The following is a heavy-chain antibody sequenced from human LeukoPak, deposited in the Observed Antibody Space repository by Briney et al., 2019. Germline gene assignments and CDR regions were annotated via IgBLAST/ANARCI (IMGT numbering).Heavy chain of an antibody. J-gene: IGHJ5*02. CDR2: ISSSSSYI. D-gene: IGHD1-20*01. Sequence: PGGSLRLSCAASGFTFSSYWMHWVRQAPGKGLEWVSSISSSSSYIYYADSVKGRFTISRDNAKNSLYLQMNSLRAEDTAVYYCARGLLITANWFDPWGQGTLVTVSS. CDR3: ARGLLITANWFDP. CDR1: GFTFSSYW. V-gene: IGHV3-21*01.